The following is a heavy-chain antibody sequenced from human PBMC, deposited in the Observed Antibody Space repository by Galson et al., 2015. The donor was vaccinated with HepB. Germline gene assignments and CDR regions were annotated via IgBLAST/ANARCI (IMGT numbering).Heavy chain of an antibody. CDR2: IKQDGSEK. J-gene: IGHJ2*01. V-gene: IGHV3-7*01. Sequence: SLRLSCAASGFTFSSYWMSWVRQAPGKGLEWVANIKQDGSEKYYVDSVKGRFTISRDNAKNSLYLQMNSLRAEDTAVYYCARENKHGTIFGVVGWYFDLWGRGTLVTVSS. CDR3: ARENKHGTIFGVVGWYFDL. CDR1: GFTFSSYW. D-gene: IGHD3-3*01.